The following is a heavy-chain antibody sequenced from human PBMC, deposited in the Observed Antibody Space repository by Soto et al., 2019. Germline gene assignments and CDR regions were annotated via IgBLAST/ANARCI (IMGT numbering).Heavy chain of an antibody. CDR1: GGSISSYY. J-gene: IGHJ6*02. CDR2: IYYSGST. CDR3: ARYNWNHYYYYGMDV. D-gene: IGHD1-20*01. Sequence: SETLSLTCTVSGGSISSYYWSWIRQPPGKGLEWTGYIYYSGSTNYNPSLKSRVTISVDTSKNQFSLKLSSVTAADTAVYYCARYNWNHYYYYGMDVWGQGTTVTVSS. V-gene: IGHV4-59*01.